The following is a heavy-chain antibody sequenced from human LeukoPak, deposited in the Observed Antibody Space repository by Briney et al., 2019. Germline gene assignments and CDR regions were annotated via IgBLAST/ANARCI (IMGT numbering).Heavy chain of an antibody. CDR1: GFTFSSYS. CDR2: ISSSSSYI. Sequence: PGGSLRLSCAASGFTFSSYSMNWVRQAPGKGLEWVSSISSSSSYIYYADSVKGRFTISRDNAKNSLYLQMNSLRAEDTAVYYCARSRPLRTYYYYGMDVWGQGTTVTVSS. V-gene: IGHV3-21*01. CDR3: ARSRPLRTYYYYGMDV. J-gene: IGHJ6*02. D-gene: IGHD4-17*01.